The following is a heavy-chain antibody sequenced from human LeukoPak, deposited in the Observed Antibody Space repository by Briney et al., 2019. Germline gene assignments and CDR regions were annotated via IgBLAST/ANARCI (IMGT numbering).Heavy chain of an antibody. V-gene: IGHV1-2*02. CDR3: ARRGGEYAFDI. J-gene: IGHJ3*02. Sequence: ASVKVSCKTSGYTFTDYYIYWVRQAPGQGLEWMGWINPKSGGTNYAQKLQGRVTMTTDTSTSTAYMELRSLRSDDTAVYYCARRGGEYAFDIWGQGTMVTVSS. CDR2: INPKSGGT. D-gene: IGHD3-10*01. CDR1: GYTFTDYY.